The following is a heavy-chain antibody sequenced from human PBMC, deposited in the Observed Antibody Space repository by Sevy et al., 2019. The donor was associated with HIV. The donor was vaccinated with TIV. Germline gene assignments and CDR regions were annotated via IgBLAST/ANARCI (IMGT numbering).Heavy chain of an antibody. CDR2: INPNSGAT. Sequence: ASVKVSCKASGYTFTNYYIHWVRQALGQGLEWMGWINPNSGATNYAQKFQGRVTMTRDTSISTAYMELGRLRSDDTALFYCARDLIEYQMLTFDYWGQGTLVTVSS. D-gene: IGHD3-16*01. CDR1: GYTFTNYY. V-gene: IGHV1-2*02. CDR3: ARDLIEYQMLTFDY. J-gene: IGHJ4*02.